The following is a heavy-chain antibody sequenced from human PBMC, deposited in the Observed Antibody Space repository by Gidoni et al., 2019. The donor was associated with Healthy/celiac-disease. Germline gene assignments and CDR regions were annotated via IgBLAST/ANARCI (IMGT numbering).Heavy chain of an antibody. D-gene: IGHD2-2*01. J-gene: IGHJ6*02. CDR1: GFTFSSYS. Sequence: EVQLVESGGGLVQPGGSLRLSCAASGFTFSSYSMNWVRQAPGKGLEWVSCISSSSSTIYYADSVKGRFTISRDNAKNSLYLQMNSLRAEDTAVYYCAASLVVPAAMVDYYYGMDVWGQGTTVTVSS. CDR3: AASLVVPAAMVDYYYGMDV. V-gene: IGHV3-48*01. CDR2: ISSSSSTI.